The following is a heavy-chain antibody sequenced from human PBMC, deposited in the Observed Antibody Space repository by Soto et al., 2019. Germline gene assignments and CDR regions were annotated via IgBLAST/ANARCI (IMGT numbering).Heavy chain of an antibody. CDR1: GGSFSGYY. J-gene: IGHJ4*02. Sequence: PSETLCLTCVVYGGSFSGYYWSWIRQPPGKGLEWIGEIKDGGLTNYSPSLKSRATISKDTPNNQFSLKLHSVTAADTALYYCARGQEGVVATHWDQGALVT. CDR3: ARGQEGVVATH. V-gene: IGHV4-34*01. D-gene: IGHD5-12*01. CDR2: IKDGGLT.